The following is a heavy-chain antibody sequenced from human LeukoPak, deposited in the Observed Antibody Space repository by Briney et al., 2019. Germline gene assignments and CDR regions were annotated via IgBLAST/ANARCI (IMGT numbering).Heavy chain of an antibody. D-gene: IGHD2-21*02. J-gene: IGHJ5*02. CDR3: AREVGDSDSDNWFDP. CDR2: IYYSGSA. V-gene: IGHV4-59*01. Sequence: SETLSLTCTVSGTSISPYYWSWIRQPPGKGLEWIGYIYYSGSANYNPSLKSRVTISIDTSENQVSLILRSVTAADTAVYYCAREVGDSDSDNWFDPWGQGTLVTVSS. CDR1: GTSISPYY.